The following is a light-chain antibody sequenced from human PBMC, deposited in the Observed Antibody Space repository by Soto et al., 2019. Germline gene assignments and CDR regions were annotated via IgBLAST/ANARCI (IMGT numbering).Light chain of an antibody. V-gene: IGKV3-20*01. CDR1: QSVSDTY. J-gene: IGKJ1*01. CDR3: QFGTLVWT. CDR2: GAS. Sequence: EIVLTQSPGTLSLSPGERATLSCRASQSVSDTYLAWYQQKPGQPPRLLIYGASNRATGIPDRFSGSGSGTDFTLTVSRLEPDDFAVYYCQFGTLVWTFGQGTKVEIK.